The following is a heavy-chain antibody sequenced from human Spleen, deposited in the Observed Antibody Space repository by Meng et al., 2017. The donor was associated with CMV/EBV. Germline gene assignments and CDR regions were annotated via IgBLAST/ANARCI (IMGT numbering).Heavy chain of an antibody. CDR1: GYTFTSYG. Sequence: QVQLVQSGAEVKKPGASVKVSCKASGYTFTSYGISWVRQAPGQGLEWMGWISAYNGNTNYAQKLQGRVTMTRDTSISTAYMELSRLRSDDTAVYYCTRDAHLTTVTPNWFDPWGQGTLVTVSS. J-gene: IGHJ5*02. D-gene: IGHD4-17*01. CDR2: ISAYNGNT. CDR3: TRDAHLTTVTPNWFDP. V-gene: IGHV1-18*01.